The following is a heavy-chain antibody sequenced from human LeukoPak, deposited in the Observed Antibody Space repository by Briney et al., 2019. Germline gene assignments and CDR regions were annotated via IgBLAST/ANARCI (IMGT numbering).Heavy chain of an antibody. Sequence: SETLSLTCAVYGGSFSGYYWSWIRQPPGKGLEWIGEINHSGSTNYNPSLKSRVTISVDTSKNQFSLKLSSVTAADTAVYYCARRTLKAGYSSSWPFDYWGQGTLVTVSS. CDR2: INHSGST. CDR3: ARRTLKAGYSSSWPFDY. D-gene: IGHD6-13*01. CDR1: GGSFSGYY. V-gene: IGHV4-34*01. J-gene: IGHJ4*02.